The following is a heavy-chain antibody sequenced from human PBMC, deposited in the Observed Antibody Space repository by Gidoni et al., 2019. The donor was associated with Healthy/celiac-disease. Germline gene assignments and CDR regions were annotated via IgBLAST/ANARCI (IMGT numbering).Heavy chain of an antibody. CDR2: INPNSGGT. CDR3: ARRVIIAAAGVNWFDP. J-gene: IGHJ5*02. Sequence: QVQLVQSGAEVKKPGASVKVSCKASGYTVTGYYMHWVRQAPGQGLEWMGWINPNSGGTNYAQKFQGRVTMTRDTSISTAYMELSRLRSDDTAVYYCARRVIIAAAGVNWFDPWGQGTLVTVSS. D-gene: IGHD6-13*01. CDR1: GYTVTGYY. V-gene: IGHV1-2*02.